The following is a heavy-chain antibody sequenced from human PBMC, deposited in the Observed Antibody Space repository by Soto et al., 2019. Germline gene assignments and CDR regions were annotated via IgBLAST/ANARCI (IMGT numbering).Heavy chain of an antibody. V-gene: IGHV3-30*18. D-gene: IGHD6-13*01. J-gene: IGHJ4*02. CDR1: GFTFSSYG. CDR3: AKYSSSYFDY. CDR2: ISYDGSNK. Sequence: GGSLRLSCAASGFTFSSYGMHWVRQAPGKGLEWVAVISYDGSNKYYADSVKGRFTISRDNSKNTLYLQMNSLRAEDTAVYYCAKYSSSYFDYWGQGTLVTVSS.